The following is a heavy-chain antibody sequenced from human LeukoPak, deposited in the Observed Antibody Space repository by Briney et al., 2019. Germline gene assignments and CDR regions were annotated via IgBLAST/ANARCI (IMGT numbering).Heavy chain of an antibody. CDR2: IGTAGDT. CDR3: ARSQKDQWLVREYAFDI. J-gene: IGHJ3*02. CDR1: GFTFSSYD. D-gene: IGHD6-19*01. V-gene: IGHV3-13*01. Sequence: GGSLRLSCAASGFTFSSYDMHWVRQATGKGLEWVSAIGTAGDTYYPGSVKGRFTISGENAKNSLYLQMNSLRAEDTAVYYCARSQKDQWLVREYAFDIWGQGTMVTVSS.